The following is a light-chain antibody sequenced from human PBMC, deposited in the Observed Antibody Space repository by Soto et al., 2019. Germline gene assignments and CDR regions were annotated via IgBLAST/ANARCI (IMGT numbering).Light chain of an antibody. CDR2: STS. V-gene: IGKV3-11*01. Sequence: ELVLTQSPATLSLSPGERATLSCRASQSIGSYLAWYQQKPGQAPRLLIYSTSNRATGIPARFSGSGSGTDFTLTISSLETEDFALYYCQQRSSWPFTFGPGTRVDV. CDR1: QSIGSY. J-gene: IGKJ3*01. CDR3: QQRSSWPFT.